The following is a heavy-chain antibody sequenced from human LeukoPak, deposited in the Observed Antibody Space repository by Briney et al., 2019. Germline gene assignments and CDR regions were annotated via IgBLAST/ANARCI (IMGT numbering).Heavy chain of an antibody. D-gene: IGHD1-7*01. V-gene: IGHV4-34*01. CDR3: ARGMDGELIDDAFDI. J-gene: IGHJ3*02. Sequence: SETLSLTCAVYGGSFSGYYWSWIRQPPGKGLEWIGEINHSGSTNYNPSLKSRVTISVDTSKNQFSLKLSSVTAADTAVYYRARGMDGELIDDAFDIWGQGTMVTVSS. CDR1: GGSFSGYY. CDR2: INHSGST.